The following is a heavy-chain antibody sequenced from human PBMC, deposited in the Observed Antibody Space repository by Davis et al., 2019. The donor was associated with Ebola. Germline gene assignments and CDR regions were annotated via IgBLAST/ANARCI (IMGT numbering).Heavy chain of an antibody. Sequence: MPSETLSLTCTVSGGSISSSSYYWGWIRQPPGKGLEWIGSIYYSGSTYYNPSLKSRVTISVDTSKNQFSLKLSSVTAADTAVYYCARQARPGGEWLLFSSEWFDPWGQGTLVTVSS. V-gene: IGHV4-39*01. CDR2: IYYSGST. D-gene: IGHD3-3*01. CDR1: GGSISSSSYY. CDR3: ARQARPGGEWLLFSSEWFDP. J-gene: IGHJ5*02.